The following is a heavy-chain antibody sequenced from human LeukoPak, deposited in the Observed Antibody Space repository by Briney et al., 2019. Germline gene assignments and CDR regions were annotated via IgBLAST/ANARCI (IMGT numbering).Heavy chain of an antibody. V-gene: IGHV3-66*01. CDR1: GFTVSSNY. Sequence: GGSLRLSCAASGFTVSSNYMAWGRQAPGKGLEWVSVIYGSGITSYIDSVKGRFTISRDNSKNTLFLQMNSLTVEDTAIYYCARDGSVSGWYNVYWGQGTLVTVSS. CDR3: ARDGSVSGWYNVY. CDR2: IYGSGIT. J-gene: IGHJ4*02. D-gene: IGHD6-19*01.